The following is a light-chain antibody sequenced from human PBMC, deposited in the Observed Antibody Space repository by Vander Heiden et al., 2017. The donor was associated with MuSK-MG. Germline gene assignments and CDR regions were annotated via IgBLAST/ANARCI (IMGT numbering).Light chain of an antibody. Sequence: DIQMTQSPSSLSASVGDRVTITCRASQSISSYLNWYQPKPGKAPKLLIYAASSLQSGVPSRVSGSGSGTDFTLTISSLQPEDLATYSCPQSYRTHSTFGKGTRLEI. CDR2: AAS. J-gene: IGKJ5*01. CDR3: PQSYRTHST. V-gene: IGKV1-39*01. CDR1: QSISSY.